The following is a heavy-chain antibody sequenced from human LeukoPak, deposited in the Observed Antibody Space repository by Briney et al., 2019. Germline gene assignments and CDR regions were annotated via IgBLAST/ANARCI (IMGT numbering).Heavy chain of an antibody. CDR2: ISGSGGST. V-gene: IGHV3-23*01. D-gene: IGHD4-17*01. CDR1: GFTFSSYA. Sequence: PGGPLRLSCAASGFTFSSYAMSWVRQAPGKGLEWVSGISGSGGSTYYADSVKGRFTISRDNSKDTLSLQMNSLRAEDTAVYYCAKAAYIRNYGDYPNWFDPWGQGTLVTVSS. CDR3: AKAAYIRNYGDYPNWFDP. J-gene: IGHJ5*02.